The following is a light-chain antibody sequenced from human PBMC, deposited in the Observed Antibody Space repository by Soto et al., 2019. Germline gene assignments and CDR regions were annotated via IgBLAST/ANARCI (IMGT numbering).Light chain of an antibody. Sequence: EILLTQSPGSRSVFPVERASLSFRASQNVNNRLAWYQQKAGQAPRLLISGASSRATGIPDRFSGSGSGTDFTLTISRLESDDFALYYCQQYAEGTPITFGQGTRLEIK. V-gene: IGKV3-20*01. J-gene: IGKJ5*01. CDR2: GAS. CDR1: QNVNNR. CDR3: QQYAEGTPIT.